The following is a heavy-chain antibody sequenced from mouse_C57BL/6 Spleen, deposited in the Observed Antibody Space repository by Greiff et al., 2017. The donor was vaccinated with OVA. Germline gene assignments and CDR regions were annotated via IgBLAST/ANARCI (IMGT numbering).Heavy chain of an antibody. CDR2: ISSGGDYI. D-gene: IGHD2-2*01. Sequence: EVHLVESGEGLVKPGGSLKLSCAASGFTFSSYAMSWVRQTPEKRLEWVAYISSGGDYIYYADTVKGRFTISRDNARNTLYLQMSSLKSEDTAMYYCTRAYGYDGAYYAMDYWGQGTSVTVSS. CDR3: TRAYGYDGAYYAMDY. CDR1: GFTFSSYA. V-gene: IGHV5-9-1*02. J-gene: IGHJ4*01.